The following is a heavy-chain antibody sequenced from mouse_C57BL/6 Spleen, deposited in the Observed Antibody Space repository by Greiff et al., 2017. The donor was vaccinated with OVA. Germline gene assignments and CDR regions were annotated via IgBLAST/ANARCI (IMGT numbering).Heavy chain of an antibody. V-gene: IGHV2-5*01. CDR2: IWRGGST. CDR3: AKMERAHYYAMDY. Sequence: VQLQQSGPGLVQPSQSLSITCTVSGFSLTSYGVHWVRQSPGKGLEWLGVIWRGGSTDYNAAFMSRLSITKDNSKSPVFFKMNSLQADDTAIYDCAKMERAHYYAMDYWGQGTSVTVSS. CDR1: GFSLTSYG. J-gene: IGHJ4*01.